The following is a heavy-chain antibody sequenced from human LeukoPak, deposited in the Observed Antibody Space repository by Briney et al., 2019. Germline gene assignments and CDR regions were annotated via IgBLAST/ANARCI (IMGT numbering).Heavy chain of an antibody. CDR1: GFSFSSYS. D-gene: IGHD1-26*01. Sequence: GGSLRLSCAASGFSFSSYSMNWVRQAPGKGLVWVSSITRSSGYKHYADSVKGRFTISRDNAKNSLYVQMNSLRGEDTAVYYCVRSGQSGSFNFDYWGQGTLVTVSS. V-gene: IGHV3-21*01. CDR2: ITRSSGYK. J-gene: IGHJ4*02. CDR3: VRSGQSGSFNFDY.